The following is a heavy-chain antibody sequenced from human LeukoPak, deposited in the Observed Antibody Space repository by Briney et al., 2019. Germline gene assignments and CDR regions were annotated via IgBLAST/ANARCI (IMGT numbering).Heavy chain of an antibody. CDR3: ARHSGPYASSWFDY. D-gene: IGHD6-13*01. CDR1: GGSIGSSSFY. J-gene: IGHJ4*02. V-gene: IGHV4-39*01. CDR2: VSYSGTT. Sequence: PSETLSLTCTASGGSIGSSSFYWGWIRQPPGKGLDRIGTVSYSGTTYYNPSLRSRVTISVDTSKNQFSLKVSSLTAADTAVYYCARHSGPYASSWFDYWGQGTLVTVSS.